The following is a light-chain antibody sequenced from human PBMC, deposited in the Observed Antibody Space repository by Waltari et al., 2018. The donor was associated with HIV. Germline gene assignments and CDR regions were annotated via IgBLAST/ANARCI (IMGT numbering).Light chain of an antibody. CDR3: SSYTSSSTLGVL. V-gene: IGLV2-14*01. J-gene: IGLJ2*01. CDR1: SSDVGGYNY. CDR2: GVS. Sequence: QSALTQPDSVSGSPGQSITISCTGTSSDVGGYNYVSWYQQHPGKAPKLIIYGVSNRPSGVSNRFSGSKSGNTASRTISGLQAEDEADYYCSSYTSSSTLGVLFGGGTKLTVL.